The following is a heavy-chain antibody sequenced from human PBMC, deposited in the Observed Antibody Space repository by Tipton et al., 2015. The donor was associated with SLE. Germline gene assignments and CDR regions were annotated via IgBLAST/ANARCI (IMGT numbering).Heavy chain of an antibody. CDR2: IYHSGST. CDR1: GGSISSSNW. V-gene: IGHV4-4*02. CDR3: ARHVYSVTTYYFDY. D-gene: IGHD4-17*01. J-gene: IGHJ4*02. Sequence: TLSLTCAVSGGSISSSNWWSWVRQPPGKGLEWIGEIYHSGSTNYNPSLKSRVTISVDKSKNQFSLKLSSVTAADTAVYYCARHVYSVTTYYFDYWGQGTLVPVSS.